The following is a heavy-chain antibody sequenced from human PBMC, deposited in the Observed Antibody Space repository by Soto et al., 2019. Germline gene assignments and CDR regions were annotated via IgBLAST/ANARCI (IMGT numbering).Heavy chain of an antibody. CDR1: GGSISSSSYY. D-gene: IGHD2-2*01. Sequence: QLQLQESGPGLVKPSETLSLTCTVSGGSISSSSYYWAWVRQPPGKGLEWIGSVHYSGTTYYNPSHKSRVTISGETSKHQLSLRLSSVTAAATAVFYCARLIHCNPSSCSFDYWGQGTLVTVSS. CDR2: VHYSGTT. CDR3: ARLIHCNPSSCSFDY. J-gene: IGHJ4*02. V-gene: IGHV4-39*01.